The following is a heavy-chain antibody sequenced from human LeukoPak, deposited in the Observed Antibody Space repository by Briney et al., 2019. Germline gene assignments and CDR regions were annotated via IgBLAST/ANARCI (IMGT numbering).Heavy chain of an antibody. CDR1: GYTFTSYG. CDR2: ISAYNGNT. CDR3: ARGYYYDSMIDAFDI. J-gene: IGHJ3*02. V-gene: IGHV1-18*01. D-gene: IGHD3-22*01. Sequence: GASVKVSCKASGYTFTSYGISWVRQAPGQGLERMGWISAYNGNTNYAQKLQSRVTMTTDTSTSTAYMELRSLRSDDTAVYYCARGYYYDSMIDAFDIWGQGTMVTVSS.